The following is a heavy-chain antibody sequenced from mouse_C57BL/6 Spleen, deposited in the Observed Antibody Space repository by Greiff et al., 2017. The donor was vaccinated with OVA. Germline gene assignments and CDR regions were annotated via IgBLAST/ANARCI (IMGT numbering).Heavy chain of an antibody. J-gene: IGHJ2*01. CDR1: GFSFNTYA. D-gene: IGHD2-4*01. CDR2: IRSKSNNYAT. Sequence: EVLLVESGGGLVQPKGSLKLSCAASGFSFNTYAMNWVRQAPGKGLEWVARIRSKSNNYATYYADSVKDRFTISRDDSESMLYLQMNNLKTEDTAMYYCVRHDEYDDYFDYWGQGTTLTVSS. CDR3: VRHDEYDDYFDY. V-gene: IGHV10-1*01.